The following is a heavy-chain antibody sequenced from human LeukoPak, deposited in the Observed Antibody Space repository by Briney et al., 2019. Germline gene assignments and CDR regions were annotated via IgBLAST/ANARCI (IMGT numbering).Heavy chain of an antibody. CDR1: GYTFTSYY. CDR2: INPSGGST. J-gene: IGHJ6*03. D-gene: IGHD3-3*01. CDR3: ARDAIPYDFWSGYYRNYYYYYMDV. Sequence: AASVTVSCTASGYTFTSYYMHWVRQAPGQGLEWMGIINPSGGSTSYAKKFQGRVTMTRDMSTSAVYMELSSLRSEDTAVYYCARDAIPYDFWSGYYRNYYYYYMDVWGKGTTVTVSS. V-gene: IGHV1-46*01.